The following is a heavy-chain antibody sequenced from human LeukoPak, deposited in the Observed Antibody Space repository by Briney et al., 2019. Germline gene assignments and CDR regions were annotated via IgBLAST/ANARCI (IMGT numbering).Heavy chain of an antibody. Sequence: SEALSLTCTVSGGSMTSSSYYWGWIRQPPGKGLEWIGSIYYSGRTYYNPSLKSRVNISVDTSKNQFSLKLSSVTAADTAVYYCARGPTYQPIDFWGQGTLVTVSS. CDR1: GGSMTSSSYY. CDR2: IYYSGRT. D-gene: IGHD2-2*01. V-gene: IGHV4-39*01. J-gene: IGHJ4*02. CDR3: ARGPTYQPIDF.